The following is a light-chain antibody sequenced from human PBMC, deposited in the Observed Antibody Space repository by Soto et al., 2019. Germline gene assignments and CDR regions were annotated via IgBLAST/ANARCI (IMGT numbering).Light chain of an antibody. J-gene: IGLJ1*01. Sequence: QSVLTQPPSVSAAPGQKVTISCSGSSSNIGNNYVSWYQHLPGTAPKLLIYDNNKRPSGIPDRFSGSKSGTSATLGITGLQTGDEADYYCGTWDSSLSAGRYVFGTGTQLTVL. CDR1: SSNIGNNY. CDR3: GTWDSSLSAGRYV. V-gene: IGLV1-51*01. CDR2: DNN.